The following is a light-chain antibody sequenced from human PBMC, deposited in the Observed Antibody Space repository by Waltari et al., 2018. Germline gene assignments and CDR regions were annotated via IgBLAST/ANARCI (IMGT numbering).Light chain of an antibody. CDR1: QSVSRY. CDR2: DAS. CDR3: QQRSNWPPYT. Sequence: EIVLTQSPATLSLSPGERATLSCRASQSVSRYLVWYQQKPGQAPRLLIYDASNRATGIPARFSGSGSGTDFTLTISSLEPEDFAVYYCQQRSNWPPYTFGQWTKLEIK. V-gene: IGKV3-11*01. J-gene: IGKJ2*01.